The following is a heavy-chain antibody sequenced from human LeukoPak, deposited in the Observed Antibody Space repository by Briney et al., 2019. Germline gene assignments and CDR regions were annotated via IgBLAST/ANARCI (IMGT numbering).Heavy chain of an antibody. D-gene: IGHD3-10*01. CDR3: AKYVSGTYYGGFDC. V-gene: IGHV3-23*01. J-gene: IGHJ4*02. CDR1: GFTFSSYA. CDR2: ISGSGGST. Sequence: PGASLRLSCAASGFTFSSYAMIWVRQAPGKGLEWVAAISGSGGSTYYRDSVKGRFTISRDNSKNTLFLQMNSLRAEDTAVYYCAKYVSGTYYGGFDCWAQGTLVTVSS.